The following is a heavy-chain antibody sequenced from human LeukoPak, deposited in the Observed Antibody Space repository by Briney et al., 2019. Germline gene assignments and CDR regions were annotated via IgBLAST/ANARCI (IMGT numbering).Heavy chain of an antibody. J-gene: IGHJ4*02. Sequence: ASVKVSCKASGGTFSSYAISWVRQAPGQGLEWMGGIIPIFGTANYAQKFQGRVTITTDESSSTAYMELSSLRSEDTAVYYCARVLYDSSGYPFDYWGQGTLVTVSS. CDR3: ARVLYDSSGYPFDY. D-gene: IGHD3-22*01. CDR2: IIPIFGTA. V-gene: IGHV1-69*05. CDR1: GGTFSSYA.